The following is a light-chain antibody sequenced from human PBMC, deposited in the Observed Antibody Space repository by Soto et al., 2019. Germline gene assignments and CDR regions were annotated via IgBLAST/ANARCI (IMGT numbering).Light chain of an antibody. CDR3: QQYYSYPWT. CDR1: QGISSY. CDR2: AAS. J-gene: IGKJ1*01. V-gene: IGKV1-8*01. Sequence: AIRMTQSPSSFSASAGDRVTITSRASQGISSYLAWYQQKPGKAPKLLIYAASTLQSGVPSRFSGSGSGTDFTLTISCLQSEDFATYYCQQYYSYPWTFGQGTKVDIK.